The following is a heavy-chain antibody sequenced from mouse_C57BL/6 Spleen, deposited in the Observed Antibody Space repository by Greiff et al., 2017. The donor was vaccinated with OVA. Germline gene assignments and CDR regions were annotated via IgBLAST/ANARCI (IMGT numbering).Heavy chain of an antibody. J-gene: IGHJ2*01. CDR1: GYTFTDYE. V-gene: IGHV1-15*01. CDR3: TRSRAQVFDY. D-gene: IGHD3-2*02. CDR2: IDPETGGT. Sequence: VQLQQSGAELVRPGASVTLSCKASGYTFTDYEMHWVKQTPVHGLEWIGAIDPETGGTAYNQKFKGKAIMTADKSSSTAYMELRSLTSADSAVYYCTRSRAQVFDYWGQGTTLTVSS.